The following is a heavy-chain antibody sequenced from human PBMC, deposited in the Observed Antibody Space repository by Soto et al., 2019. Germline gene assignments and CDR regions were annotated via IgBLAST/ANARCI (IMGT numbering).Heavy chain of an antibody. CDR2: ISADNGDT. CDR3: ARDRSYYYDSSGYPFDY. CDR1: GYTFDIYG. Sequence: QIQLVQSGPEVKKPGASVKVSCKASGYTFDIYGISWVRQVPGQGPEWVGWISADNGDTKYAKRMQGRVTVTTDRATSTAYMELRTLRSDDTADYYCARDRSYYYDSSGYPFDYWGQGSLVTVSS. D-gene: IGHD3-22*01. V-gene: IGHV1-18*01. J-gene: IGHJ4*02.